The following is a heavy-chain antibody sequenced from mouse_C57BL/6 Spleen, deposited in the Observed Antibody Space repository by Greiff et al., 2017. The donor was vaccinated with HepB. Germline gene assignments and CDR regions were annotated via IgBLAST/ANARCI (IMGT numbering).Heavy chain of an antibody. CDR3: ARFTTVVAGDY. CDR2: IDPSDSYT. J-gene: IGHJ2*01. CDR1: GYTFTSYW. V-gene: IGHV1-50*01. D-gene: IGHD1-1*01. Sequence: QVQLQQPGAELVKPGASVKLSCKASGYTFTSYWMQWVKQRPGQGLEWIGEIDPSDSYTNYNQKFKGKATLTVDTSSSTAYMQLSNLTSEDSAVYYCARFTTVVAGDYWGQGTTLTVSS.